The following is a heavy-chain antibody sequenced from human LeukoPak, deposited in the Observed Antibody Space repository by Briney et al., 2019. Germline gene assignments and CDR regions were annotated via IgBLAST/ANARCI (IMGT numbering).Heavy chain of an antibody. CDR1: GFTFSSYW. Sequence: QPGGSLRLSCAASGFTFSSYWMHWVRQAPGKGLVWVSRINSDGSSTSYADSVKGRFTISRDNAKNTLYLQMNSLRAEDTAVYYCAREAYYYDSSGYYGTFDYWGRGTLVTVSS. D-gene: IGHD3-22*01. J-gene: IGHJ4*02. CDR3: AREAYYYDSSGYYGTFDY. CDR2: INSDGSST. V-gene: IGHV3-74*01.